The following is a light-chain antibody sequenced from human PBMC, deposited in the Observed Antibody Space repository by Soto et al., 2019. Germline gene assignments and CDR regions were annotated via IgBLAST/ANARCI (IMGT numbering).Light chain of an antibody. Sequence: DIVMTQSPDSLAMSLGERATINCKSSQSVLYTLNTRNYLSWYQQKPGQPPKLLIYWAYTRDSGVPDRFSGSGSGTEFPLPISSLQAEDAAVYYCQQYYTTPTITFGQGTRLEIK. CDR2: WAY. CDR1: QSVLYTLNTRNY. V-gene: IGKV4-1*01. J-gene: IGKJ5*01. CDR3: QQYYTTPTIT.